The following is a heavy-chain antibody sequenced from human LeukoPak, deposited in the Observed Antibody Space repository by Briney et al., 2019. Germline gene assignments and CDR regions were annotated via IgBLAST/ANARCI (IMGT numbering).Heavy chain of an antibody. V-gene: IGHV3-23*01. CDR2: ISGSGGST. CDR1: GFTFSSYA. D-gene: IGHD6-13*01. J-gene: IGHJ4*02. CDR3: AKDRSPLIAAAGTGDFDY. Sequence: GGSLRLSCAASGFTFSSYAMSWVRQAPGKGLEWVSAISGSGGSTYYADSVKGRFTISRDNSKNTLYLQMNSLRAEDTAVYYCAKDRSPLIAAAGTGDFDYWGQGTLVTVSS.